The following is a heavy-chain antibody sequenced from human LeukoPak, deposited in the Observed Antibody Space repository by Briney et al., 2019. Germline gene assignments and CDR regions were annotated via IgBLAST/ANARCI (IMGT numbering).Heavy chain of an antibody. D-gene: IGHD3-10*01. V-gene: IGHV3-30*02. Sequence: QSGGSLRLSCAASGFTFSNYGMHWVRQAPGKGLEWVAFIRYDGSNKSYADSVKGRFTISRDNSKNTLYLQMNSLRAEDTAVYYCARARKSGGITMIRGVKDRGWFDPWGQGTPVTVSS. CDR3: ARARKSGGITMIRGVKDRGWFDP. CDR2: IRYDGSNK. J-gene: IGHJ5*02. CDR1: GFTFSNYG.